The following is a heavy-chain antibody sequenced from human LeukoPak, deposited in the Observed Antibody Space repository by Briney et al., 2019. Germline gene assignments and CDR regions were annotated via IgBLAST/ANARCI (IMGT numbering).Heavy chain of an antibody. V-gene: IGHV1-24*01. CDR3: ATDLPRGPYYYGMDV. CDR1: GHTLTELS. J-gene: IGHJ6*02. D-gene: IGHD6-25*01. CDR2: FDPEDGET. Sequence: ASVKVSCKVSGHTLTELSMHWVRQAPGKGLEWMGGFDPEDGETIYAQKFQGRVTMTEDTSTDTAYMELSSLRSEDTAVYYCATDLPRGPYYYGMDVWGQGTTVTVSS.